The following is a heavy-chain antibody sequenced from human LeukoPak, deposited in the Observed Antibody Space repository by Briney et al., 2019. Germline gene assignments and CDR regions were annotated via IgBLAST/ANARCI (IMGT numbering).Heavy chain of an antibody. J-gene: IGHJ4*02. CDR2: VRCSGKT. V-gene: IGHV4-39*01. CDR3: ARHYYDSSGLAYYFDY. D-gene: IGHD3-22*01. Sequence: SETLSLTCTVSGGSISSSSSYWGWIRQPPGKGLEGIGSVRCSGKTYYNPSLKIRVTMSLDTSKNPFSLRLTSVTAADTAVYSCARHYYDSSGLAYYFDYWGQGTLVTVSS. CDR1: GGSISSSSSY.